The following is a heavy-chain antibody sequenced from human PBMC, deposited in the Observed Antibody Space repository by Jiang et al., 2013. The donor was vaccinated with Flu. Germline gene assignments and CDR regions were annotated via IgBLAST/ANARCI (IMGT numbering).Heavy chain of an antibody. CDR3: ARVYPLYGSGLMTGNMDV. Sequence: KPSETLSLTCTVSGGSISSYYWSWIRQPPGRDWSGLGISITVGAPTTTPPLKSRVTISVDTSKNQFSLKLSSVTAADTAVYYCARVYPLYGSGLMTGNMDVWGQGTTVTVSS. CDR1: GGSISSYY. D-gene: IGHD3-10*01. J-gene: IGHJ6*02. CDR2: SITVGAP. V-gene: IGHV4-59*01.